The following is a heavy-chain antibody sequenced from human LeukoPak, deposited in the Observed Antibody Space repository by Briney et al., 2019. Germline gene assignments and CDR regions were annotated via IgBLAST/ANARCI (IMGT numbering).Heavy chain of an antibody. Sequence: NPSETLSLTCTVSGDSITNYYWTWIRQPAGKGLEWIGRIYTDGSTSYNPSLDSRVTMSLDTSKNQFSLKLSSVTAVDTAVYFCAAVRRNWFDPWGQGTLVTVSS. CDR2: IYTDGST. CDR3: AAVRRNWFDP. J-gene: IGHJ5*02. V-gene: IGHV4-4*07. D-gene: IGHD1-1*01. CDR1: GDSITNYY.